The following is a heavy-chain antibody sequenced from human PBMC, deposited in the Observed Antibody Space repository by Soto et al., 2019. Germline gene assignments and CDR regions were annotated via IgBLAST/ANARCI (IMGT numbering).Heavy chain of an antibody. CDR2: INHSGST. CDR3: PRRLGRSRLAPTWFYP. Sequence: QVQLQQWGAGLLKPSETLSLTCAVYGGSFSGYYWSWIRQPPGKGLEWIGEINHSGSTNYNPSLKSPVTISLDPSKIQFSLKLSSGTAAATAVYYGPRRLGRSRLAPTWFYPWGQGTLVTVS. J-gene: IGHJ5*02. V-gene: IGHV4-34*01. CDR1: GGSFSGYY.